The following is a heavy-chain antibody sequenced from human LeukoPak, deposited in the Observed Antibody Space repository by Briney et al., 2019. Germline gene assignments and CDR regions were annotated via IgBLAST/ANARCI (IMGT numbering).Heavy chain of an antibody. J-gene: IGHJ4*02. D-gene: IGHD2-8*01. Sequence: GGSLRLSCAASGFSFSNYWMHWVRQAPGKGLVWVSCLQSDGITTSYAESVKGRFTISRDNAKKSLFLQMNSLRVEDTAVYYCARDVGGNGGGGTFDYWGQGTLVTVSS. CDR3: ARDVGGNGGGGTFDY. CDR1: GFSFSNYW. CDR2: LQSDGITT. V-gene: IGHV3-74*01.